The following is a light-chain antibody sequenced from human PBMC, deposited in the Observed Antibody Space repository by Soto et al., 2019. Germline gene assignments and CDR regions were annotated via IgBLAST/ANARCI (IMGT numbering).Light chain of an antibody. CDR1: ENVGTN. V-gene: IGKV3D-15*01. CDR3: QQYNNWELS. CDR2: GSS. Sequence: IVMTQSPATLSVSPGDEVTLSCRASENVGTNFAWYQQKPGQAPRLLIYGSSTRATGIPATFSGSGSGTEFTLTISSLESEESAIYYCQQYNNWELSFGGGAKVDI. J-gene: IGKJ4*01.